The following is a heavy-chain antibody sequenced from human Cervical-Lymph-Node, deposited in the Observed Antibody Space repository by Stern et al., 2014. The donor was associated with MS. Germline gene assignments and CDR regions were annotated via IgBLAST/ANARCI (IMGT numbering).Heavy chain of an antibody. V-gene: IGHV3-23*04. CDR2: ITGRGGNT. D-gene: IGHD3-10*01. CDR1: GFTFSSYT. J-gene: IGHJ4*02. CDR3: AKDLPYASGRPDY. Sequence: EVQLVESGGGLVHPGGSLRLSCEASGFTFSSYTMTWVRQAQGKGLEWASSITGRGGNTYYPHSVKGRFPISRDNSRNTVYLQVHSLRAEDTAVYHCAKDLPYASGRPDYWGQGTLVTVSS.